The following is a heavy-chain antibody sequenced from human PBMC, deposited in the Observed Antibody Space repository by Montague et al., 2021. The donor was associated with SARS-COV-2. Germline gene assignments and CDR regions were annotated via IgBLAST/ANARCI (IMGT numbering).Heavy chain of an antibody. CDR3: ARAERGSCGGGNCYQYFFNF. Sequence: CAISGDSVVELRRRSEEHTPELQSRQERVCRLLLKKKWYSDYSVSVKSRISINPDTSKNQFSLQLNSVTPEDTAVYYCARAERGSCGGGNCYQYFFNFWGQGTLVTVSS. CDR2: LLLKKKWYS. V-gene: IGHV6-1*01. D-gene: IGHD2-15*01. J-gene: IGHJ4*02. CDR1: GDSVVELRRR.